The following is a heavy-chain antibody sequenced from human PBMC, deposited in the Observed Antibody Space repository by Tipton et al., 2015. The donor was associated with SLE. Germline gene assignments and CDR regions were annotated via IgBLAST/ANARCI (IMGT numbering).Heavy chain of an antibody. CDR3: ARAYNSGWPHYSYSGMDV. D-gene: IGHD6-19*01. CDR2: VNHSGST. CDR1: GGSISSSSYY. J-gene: IGHJ6*02. Sequence: TLSLTCTVSGGSISSSSYYWGWIRQPPGKGLEWIGEVNHSGSTNCNPSLKSRVTISVDTSKNQFSLKLSSVTAADTAVYYCARAYNSGWPHYSYSGMDVWGQGTTVTVSS. V-gene: IGHV4-39*07.